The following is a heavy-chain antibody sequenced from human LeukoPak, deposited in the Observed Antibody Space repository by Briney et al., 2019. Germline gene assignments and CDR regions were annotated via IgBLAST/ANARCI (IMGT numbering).Heavy chain of an antibody. Sequence: SETLFLTCSVSGDSMSSGGYLWTWIRQNPGKGLEWIGYIFYNGGVYYSPSLQSRLTISVDTSQKQFSLKMSSVTAADTAVYFCARLTCTGSSCSGGGAFDVWGQGTVVTVSS. V-gene: IGHV4-31*03. D-gene: IGHD2-2*01. J-gene: IGHJ3*01. CDR1: GDSMSSGGYL. CDR3: ARLTCTGSSCSGGGAFDV. CDR2: IFYNGGV.